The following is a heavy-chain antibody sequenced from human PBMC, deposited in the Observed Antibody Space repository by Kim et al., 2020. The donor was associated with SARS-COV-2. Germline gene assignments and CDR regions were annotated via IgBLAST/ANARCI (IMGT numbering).Heavy chain of an antibody. J-gene: IGHJ4*02. CDR1: GFTFSSYA. CDR2: ISGSGGST. D-gene: IGHD3-22*01. CDR3: AKGYYDSSGSLSSDY. Sequence: GGSLRLSCAASGFTFSSYAMSWVRQAPGKGLEWVSAISGSGGSTYYADSVKGRFTISRDNSKNTLYLQMNSLRAEDTAVYYCAKGYYDSSGSLSSDYWGQGTLVTVSS. V-gene: IGHV3-23*01.